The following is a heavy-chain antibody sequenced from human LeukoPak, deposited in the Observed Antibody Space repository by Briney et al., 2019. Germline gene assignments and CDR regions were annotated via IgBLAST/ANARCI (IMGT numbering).Heavy chain of an antibody. Sequence: ASVKVSCKASGYTFTSYGISWVRQAPGQGLEWMGWISAYNGNTNYAQKLQGRVTMTTDTSTSTAYMELRSLRSDDTAVYYCARDFGSWYAGWFDPWGQGTLVTVSS. D-gene: IGHD6-13*01. J-gene: IGHJ5*02. CDR3: ARDFGSWYAGWFDP. CDR2: ISAYNGNT. V-gene: IGHV1-18*01. CDR1: GYTFTSYG.